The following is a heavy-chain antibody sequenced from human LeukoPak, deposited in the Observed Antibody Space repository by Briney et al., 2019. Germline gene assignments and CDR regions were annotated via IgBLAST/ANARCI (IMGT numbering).Heavy chain of an antibody. CDR2: INHSGST. CDR3: ARGLKGDI. J-gene: IGHJ3*02. Sequence: PSETLSLTCAVYGGSFSGYYWSWTRQPPGKGLEWIGEINHSGSTNYNPSLKSRVTISVDTSKNQFSLKLSSVTAADTAVYYCARGLKGDIWGQGTMVTVSS. CDR1: GGSFSGYY. V-gene: IGHV4-34*01.